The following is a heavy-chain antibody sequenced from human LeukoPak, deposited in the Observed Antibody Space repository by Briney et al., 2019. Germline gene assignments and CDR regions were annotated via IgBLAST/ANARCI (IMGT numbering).Heavy chain of an antibody. CDR3: ARVDYSNYGGSDY. CDR2: INHSGST. V-gene: IGHV4-34*01. Sequence: KTSETLSLTCAVYGGSFSGYYWSWIRQPPGKGLEWTGEINHSGSTNYNPSLKSRVTISVDTSKNQFSLKLSSVTAADTAVYYCARVDYSNYGGSDYWGQGTLVTVSS. CDR1: GGSFSGYY. J-gene: IGHJ4*02. D-gene: IGHD4-11*01.